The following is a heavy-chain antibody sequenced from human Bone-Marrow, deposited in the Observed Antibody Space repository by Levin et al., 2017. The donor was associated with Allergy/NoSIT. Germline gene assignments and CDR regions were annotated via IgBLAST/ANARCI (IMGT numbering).Heavy chain of an antibody. D-gene: IGHD3-22*01. CDR1: GFTFSTYA. J-gene: IGHJ2*01. Sequence: GESLKISCATSGFTFSTYAMSWVRQAPGKGPEWVSGISTNGGSTFYADSVKGRFTISRDNSKNTLYLQMNSLRAEDTAAYYCAKGKNYYDSSGRNWYFDLWGRGTLVIVSS. CDR3: AKGKNYYDSSGRNWYFDL. V-gene: IGHV3-23*01. CDR2: ISTNGGST.